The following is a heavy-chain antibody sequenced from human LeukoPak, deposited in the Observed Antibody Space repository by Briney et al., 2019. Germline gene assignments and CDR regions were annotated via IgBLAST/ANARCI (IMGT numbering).Heavy chain of an antibody. V-gene: IGHV1-69*05. CDR3: ARGGYDSSGYYTDFDY. Sequence: ASVKVSCKASGGTFSSYAISWVRQAPGQGLEWMGGIIPIFGTANYAQKFQGRVTITTDESTSTAYMELSSLRSEDTAVYYCARGGYDSSGYYTDFDYWCQGTLVTVSS. CDR1: GGTFSSYA. J-gene: IGHJ4*02. CDR2: IIPIFGTA. D-gene: IGHD3-22*01.